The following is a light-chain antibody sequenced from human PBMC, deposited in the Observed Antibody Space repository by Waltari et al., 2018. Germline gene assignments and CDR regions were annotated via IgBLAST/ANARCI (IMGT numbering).Light chain of an antibody. V-gene: IGKV3-11*01. CDR1: QSVGSY. CDR2: DTS. CDR3: HQRRSWLWT. Sequence: EIVLTHSPATLSFSPGERATYPCRPSQSVGSYLAWSQQKPGQPPRLLIYDTSNRATGIPARFSGSGSGTDFTLTISSLEPEDFAVYYCHQRRSWLWTFGQGTKVEIK. J-gene: IGKJ1*01.